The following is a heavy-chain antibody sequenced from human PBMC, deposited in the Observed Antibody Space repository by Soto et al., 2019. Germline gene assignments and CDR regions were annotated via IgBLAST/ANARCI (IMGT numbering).Heavy chain of an antibody. D-gene: IGHD6-13*01. CDR2: IIPMVGTP. V-gene: IGHV1-69*01. J-gene: IGHJ4*02. Sequence: QVPLVQSGAEVKKPGSSVKVSCKASGGTFTSYVISWVRQAPGPGPEWMGGIIPMVGTPHYAQRFQGRVTTTADESTNTAYLELNSLRSEDTAFYYCAVNAGTAVAYDVEDWGQGTVVTVS. CDR1: GGTFTSYV. CDR3: AVNAGTAVAYDVED.